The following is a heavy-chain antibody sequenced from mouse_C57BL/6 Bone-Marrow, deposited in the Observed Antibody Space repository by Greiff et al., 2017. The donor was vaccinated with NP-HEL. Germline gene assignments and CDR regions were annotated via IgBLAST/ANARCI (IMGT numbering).Heavy chain of an antibody. CDR2: IYPRDGST. J-gene: IGHJ2*01. CDR1: GYTFTSYD. Sequence: VQRVESGPELVKPGASVKLSCKASGYTFTSYDINWVKQRPGQGLEWIGWIYPRDGSTKYNEKFKGKATLTVDTSSSTAYMELHSLTSEDSAVYFCARDRSPYYFDYWGQGTTLTVSS. CDR3: ARDRSPYYFDY. V-gene: IGHV1-85*01.